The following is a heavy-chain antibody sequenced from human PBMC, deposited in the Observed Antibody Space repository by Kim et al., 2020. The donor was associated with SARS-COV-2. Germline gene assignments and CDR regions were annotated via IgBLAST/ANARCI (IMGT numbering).Heavy chain of an antibody. CDR3: ARTDLIAASHYGMDV. D-gene: IGHD6-13*01. J-gene: IGHJ6*02. Sequence: PSLKSRVTISVDTSKNQFSLKLSSVTAADPAVYYCARTDLIAASHYGMDVWGQGTTVTVSS. V-gene: IGHV4-31*02.